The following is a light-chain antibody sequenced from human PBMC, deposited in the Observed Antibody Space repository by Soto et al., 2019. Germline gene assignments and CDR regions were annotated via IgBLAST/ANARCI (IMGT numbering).Light chain of an antibody. J-gene: IGLJ2*01. CDR1: SSDVGSYNL. CDR3: CSYAGSSTHVV. CDR2: EGT. V-gene: IGLV2-23*01. Sequence: QPVLTQPASVSGSPGQSITISCTGTSSDVGSYNLVSWYQQHPGKAPKLMIYEGTKRPSGVSNRFSGSKSGNTASLTISGLQAEDEADYYCCSYAGSSTHVVFGGGTQLNVL.